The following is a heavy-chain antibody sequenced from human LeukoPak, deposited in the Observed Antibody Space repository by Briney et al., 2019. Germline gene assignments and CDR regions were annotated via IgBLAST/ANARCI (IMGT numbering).Heavy chain of an antibody. J-gene: IGHJ4*02. Sequence: GGSLRLSCAASGFTFSSYAMSWVRQAPGKGLEWVSAISGSGGSTYYADSVKGGFTISRDNSKNTLYLQMNSLRAEDTAVYYCAKDRARGYCSSTSCYPFAYWGQGTLVTVSS. V-gene: IGHV3-23*01. CDR2: ISGSGGST. CDR3: AKDRARGYCSSTSCYPFAY. CDR1: GFTFSSYA. D-gene: IGHD2-2*01.